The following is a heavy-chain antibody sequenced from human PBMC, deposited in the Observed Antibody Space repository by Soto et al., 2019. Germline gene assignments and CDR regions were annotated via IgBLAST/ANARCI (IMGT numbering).Heavy chain of an antibody. CDR1: GFTFDDYA. J-gene: IGHJ4*02. CDR2: ISWNSGNI. Sequence: PGGSLRLSCAASGFTFDDYAMHWVRQAPGKGPEWVSSISWNSGNIDYADSVKGRFTVSRDNAKNSLYLHMSSLRSEDTALYYWEKDASITTTYLAHWGQGTLVTVSS. CDR3: EKDASITTTYLAH. V-gene: IGHV3-9*01. D-gene: IGHD1-1*01.